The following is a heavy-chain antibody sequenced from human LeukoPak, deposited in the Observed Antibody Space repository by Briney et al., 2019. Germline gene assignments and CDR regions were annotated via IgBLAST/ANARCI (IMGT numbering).Heavy chain of an antibody. D-gene: IGHD6-19*01. J-gene: IGHJ5*02. V-gene: IGHV1-2*02. Sequence: ASVKVSCKVSGYTLTELSMHWVRQAPGQGLEWMGWINPNSGGTNYAQKFQGRVTMTRDTSISTAYMELSRLRSDDTAVYYCARTIAVAGYDSWGQGTLVTVSS. CDR2: INPNSGGT. CDR1: GYTLTELS. CDR3: ARTIAVAGYDS.